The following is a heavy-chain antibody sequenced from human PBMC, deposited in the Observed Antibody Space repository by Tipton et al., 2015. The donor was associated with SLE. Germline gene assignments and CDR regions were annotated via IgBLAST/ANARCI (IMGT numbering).Heavy chain of an antibody. Sequence: TLSLTCTVSGGPISSGGYYWSWIRQHPGKGLEWIGYIYYSGSTYYNPSLKSRVTISVDTSKNQFSLKLSSVTAADTAVYYCARALGGSSGWYGDAFDIWGQGTMVTVSS. V-gene: IGHV4-31*03. CDR2: IYYSGST. CDR3: ARALGGSSGWYGDAFDI. CDR1: GGPISSGGYY. J-gene: IGHJ3*02. D-gene: IGHD6-19*01.